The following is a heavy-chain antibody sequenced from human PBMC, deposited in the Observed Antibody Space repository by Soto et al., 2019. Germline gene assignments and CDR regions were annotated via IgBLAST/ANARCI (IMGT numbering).Heavy chain of an antibody. D-gene: IGHD2-2*01. CDR2: ISLYSDGT. CDR1: GYTFSNYG. Sequence: QVQLVQSGGEVKRPGASVTVSCKTSGYTFSNYGITCVRQAPGQPLEWLGWISLYSDGTNYAQKFQGRVSMTTDTSTTTAYMELRSLRSDDTAVYYCARVVPGAEAWFGPWGKGTMVTVAS. CDR3: ARVVPGAEAWFGP. J-gene: IGHJ5*02. V-gene: IGHV1-18*01.